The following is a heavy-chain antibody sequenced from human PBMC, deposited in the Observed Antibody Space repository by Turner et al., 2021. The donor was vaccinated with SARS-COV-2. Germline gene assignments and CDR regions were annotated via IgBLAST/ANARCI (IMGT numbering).Heavy chain of an antibody. V-gene: IGHV3-15*01. Sequence: EVQLGESGGGLVKPGGSLRLSCAASGFNFRNAGMSWVRQAPGKGLEWVGRIKSKTEGGTTDYAAPVKGRFTISRDDSKNTVYLQMNSLKTEDTAVYYCTTDIGPITIFGVATRYGMDVWGQGTTVTVSS. CDR1: GFNFRNAG. CDR3: TTDIGPITIFGVATRYGMDV. D-gene: IGHD3-3*01. CDR2: IKSKTEGGTT. J-gene: IGHJ6*02.